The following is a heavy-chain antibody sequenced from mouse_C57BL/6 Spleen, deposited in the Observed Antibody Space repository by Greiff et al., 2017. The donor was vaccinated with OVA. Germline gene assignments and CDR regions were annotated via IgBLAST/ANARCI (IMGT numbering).Heavy chain of an antibody. CDR3: ARDRYYYGSSGGYYFDY. V-gene: IGHV5-16*01. CDR1: GFTFSDYY. CDR2: INYDGSST. J-gene: IGHJ2*01. D-gene: IGHD1-1*01. Sequence: VKVEESEGGLVQPGSSMKLSCTASGFTFSDYYMAWVRQVPEKGLEWVANINYDGSSTYYLDSLKSRFIISRDNAKNILYLQMSSLKSEDTATYYCARDRYYYGSSGGYYFDYWGQGTTLTVSS.